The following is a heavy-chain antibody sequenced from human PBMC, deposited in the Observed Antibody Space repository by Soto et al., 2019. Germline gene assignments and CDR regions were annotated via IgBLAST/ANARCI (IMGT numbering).Heavy chain of an antibody. D-gene: IGHD1-1*01. CDR3: ARTITGYFWAGAY. CDR2: IGGGGANT. V-gene: IGHV3-23*01. Sequence: GGSLRLSCAASGFTFNMYAMSWVRQAPGKGLEWVSGIGGGGANTFYADFVKGRFTISRDNSKNTLYLQMDSLRAEDTAIYYCARTITGYFWAGAYWGQGTLVTVSS. J-gene: IGHJ4*02. CDR1: GFTFNMYA.